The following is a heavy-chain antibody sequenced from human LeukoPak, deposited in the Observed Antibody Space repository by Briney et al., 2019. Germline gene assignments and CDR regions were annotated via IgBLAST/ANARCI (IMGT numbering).Heavy chain of an antibody. V-gene: IGHV3-74*01. CDR1: GFTFSSYW. CDR3: AREVYCGGDCYSYYSDY. CDR2: INSDGSST. Sequence: PGGSLRLSCAASGFTFSSYWMHWVRQAPGKGLVWVSRINSDGSSTSYADSVKGRFTISRDNAKNTLYLQMNSLRAEDTAVYYCAREVYCGGDCYSYYSDYWGQGTLVTVSS. D-gene: IGHD2-21*02. J-gene: IGHJ4*02.